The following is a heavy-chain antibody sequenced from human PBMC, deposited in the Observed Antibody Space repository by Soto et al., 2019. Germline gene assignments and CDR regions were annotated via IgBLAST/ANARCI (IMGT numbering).Heavy chain of an antibody. D-gene: IGHD3-22*01. CDR2: IYYSGST. Sequence: LSLTCTFSGCSISSGGYYWSWIRQHPGKGLEWIGYIYYSGSTYYNPSLKSRVTISVDTSKNQFSLKLSSVTAADTAVYYCARDKYYDSSGYFDYWGQGTLVTVSS. V-gene: IGHV4-31*03. CDR1: GCSISSGGYY. CDR3: ARDKYYDSSGYFDY. J-gene: IGHJ4*02.